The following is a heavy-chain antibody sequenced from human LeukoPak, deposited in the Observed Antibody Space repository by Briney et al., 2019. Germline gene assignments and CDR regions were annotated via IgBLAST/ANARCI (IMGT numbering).Heavy chain of an antibody. J-gene: IGHJ4*02. V-gene: IGHV3-21*01. CDR3: ARAHSGQEWWFDY. D-gene: IGHD2-15*01. CDR2: ISSSSSYI. CDR1: GFTFSSYS. Sequence: GGSLRLSCAASGFTFSSYSMSWVRQAPGKGLEWVSSISSSSSYIYDADSVKGRFTISRDNAKNSLYLQMNSRRAEDTAMYYCARAHSGQEWWFDYWGQGTLVTVSS.